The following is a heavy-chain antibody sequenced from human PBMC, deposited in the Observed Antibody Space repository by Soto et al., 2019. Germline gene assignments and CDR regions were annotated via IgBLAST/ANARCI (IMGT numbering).Heavy chain of an antibody. V-gene: IGHV1-8*01. CDR1: GYTFTSYD. CDR2: MNPNSGNT. J-gene: IGHJ5*02. Sequence: QVQLVQSGAEVKKPGASVKVSCKASGYTFTSYDINWVRQATGQGLEWMGWMNPNSGNTGYAQKFQGRVTVIMNTSRSTAYMKLNSQRSEVTAVYYCARERSAAGTGWFDPWGQGTLVTVSS. CDR3: ARERSAAGTGWFDP. D-gene: IGHD6-13*01.